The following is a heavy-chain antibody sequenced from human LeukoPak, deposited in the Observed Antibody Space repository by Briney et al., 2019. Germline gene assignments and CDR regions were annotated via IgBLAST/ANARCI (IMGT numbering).Heavy chain of an antibody. J-gene: IGHJ4*02. CDR1: GYSFTSYW. Sequence: LGESLKISCKGSGYSFTSYWIGWVRQMPGKGLEWMGIIYPDDSDTRYSPSFQGLVTISADKSIATVYLQWSSLKASDTTMYYCVRNHYGPASYLGYWGQGTLVTVSS. CDR3: VRNHYGPASYLGY. CDR2: IYPDDSDT. D-gene: IGHD3-10*01. V-gene: IGHV5-51*01.